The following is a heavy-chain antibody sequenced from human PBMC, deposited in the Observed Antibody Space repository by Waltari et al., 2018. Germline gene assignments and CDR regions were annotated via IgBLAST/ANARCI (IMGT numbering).Heavy chain of an antibody. CDR2: LYGTATT. Sequence: QVQLQESGPRLVKPSETLSLSCAVSGYSISSGWYWVWMRHLPGKGLEWIGSLYGTATTSYRPSLQSRVTISSDTSTNNFYLNLTSVTAAETATYYCTRRMMTAIAGGGASDVWGQGTLVTVSS. J-gene: IGHJ3*01. CDR1: GYSISSGWY. V-gene: IGHV4-38-2*01. D-gene: IGHD2-21*01. CDR3: TRRMMTAIAGGGASDV.